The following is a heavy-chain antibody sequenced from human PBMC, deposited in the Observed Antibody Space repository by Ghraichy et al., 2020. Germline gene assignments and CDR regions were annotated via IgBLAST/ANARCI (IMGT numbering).Heavy chain of an antibody. Sequence: GESLNISCAASGFNFSNYGMHWVRQAPGKGLEWVAVTWSDGSHKDYTDSVKGRFTISRDNSKNTLYLQMNSLRVEDTAVYYCAREKAVRIWYFDLWGRGTLVTVSS. CDR1: GFNFSNYG. CDR2: TWSDGSHK. CDR3: AREKAVRIWYFDL. D-gene: IGHD3-10*02. J-gene: IGHJ2*01. V-gene: IGHV3-33*01.